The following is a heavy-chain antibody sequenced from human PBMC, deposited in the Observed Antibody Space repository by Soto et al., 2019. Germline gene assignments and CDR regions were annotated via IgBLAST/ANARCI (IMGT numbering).Heavy chain of an antibody. Sequence: GESLKISCKGSGYSFTSYWIGWVRQMPGKGLEWMGIIYPGDSDTRYSPSFQGQVTISADKSISTAYLQWSSLKASDTAMYYCARRQIEIRDGFGMDVWGQGTTVTVSS. CDR2: IYPGDSDT. V-gene: IGHV5-51*01. CDR3: ARRQIEIRDGFGMDV. CDR1: GYSFTSYW. J-gene: IGHJ6*02. D-gene: IGHD3-10*01.